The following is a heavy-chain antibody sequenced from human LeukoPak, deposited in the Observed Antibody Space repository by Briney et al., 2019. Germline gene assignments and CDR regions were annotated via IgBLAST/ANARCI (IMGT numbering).Heavy chain of an antibody. CDR3: ASSGVSAGTSWDPFDY. Sequence: GGSLRLSCAASGFTFSSYWMSWVRQAPGKGLEWVAVISYDGSNKYYADSVKGRFTISRDNSKNTLYLQMNSLRAEDTAVYYCASSGVSAGTSWDPFDYWGQGTLVTVSS. J-gene: IGHJ4*02. V-gene: IGHV3-30-3*01. CDR2: ISYDGSNK. D-gene: IGHD6-19*01. CDR1: GFTFSSYW.